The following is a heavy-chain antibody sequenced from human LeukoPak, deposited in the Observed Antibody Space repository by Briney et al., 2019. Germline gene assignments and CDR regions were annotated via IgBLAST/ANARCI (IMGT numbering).Heavy chain of an antibody. Sequence: RGSLRLSCAASGFTFSSYAMSWVRQAPGKGLEWVWAIGGSGTYTFNPASVTGRSTMSSTPSEQPPYLPMNRLRADETDNYYLARGGVAGAARGFDPWGQGTLVTVSS. CDR2: IGGSGTYT. J-gene: IGHJ5*02. D-gene: IGHD6-13*01. CDR1: GFTFSSYA. V-gene: IGHV3-23*01. CDR3: ARGGVAGAARGFDP.